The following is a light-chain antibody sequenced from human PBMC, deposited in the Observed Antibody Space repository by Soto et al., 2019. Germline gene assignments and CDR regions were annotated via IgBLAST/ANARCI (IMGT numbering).Light chain of an antibody. J-gene: IGKJ2*01. Sequence: EIVLTQSPGTLSLSPGERATLSCRASQSVSSSYLAWYQQKPGQAPRLLLYGASSRATGIPDRFSGSGSGTDFTLTISRLEPEVFAVYYCQQYGSSPQTFGQGTKLEIK. V-gene: IGKV3-20*01. CDR2: GAS. CDR3: QQYGSSPQT. CDR1: QSVSSSY.